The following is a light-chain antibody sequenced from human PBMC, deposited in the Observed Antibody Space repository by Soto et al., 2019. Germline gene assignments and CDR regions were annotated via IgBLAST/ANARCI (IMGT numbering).Light chain of an antibody. CDR3: AAWDDSLNGYV. Sequence: QSVLTQPPSASGTHGQRVTISCSGSSSNIGSNTVNWYQQLPGTAPKLYIYSNNQRPSGVPDRFSGSKSGTSASLAISGLQSEDEADYYCAAWDDSLNGYVFGTGTKLTVL. J-gene: IGLJ1*01. CDR2: SNN. CDR1: SSNIGSNT. V-gene: IGLV1-44*01.